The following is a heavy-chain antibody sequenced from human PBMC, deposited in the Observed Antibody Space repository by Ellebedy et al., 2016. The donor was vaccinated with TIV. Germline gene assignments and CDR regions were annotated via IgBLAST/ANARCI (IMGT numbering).Heavy chain of an antibody. CDR1: GGSISSYY. J-gene: IGHJ6*03. CDR3: AREAVEVATVEDFYYYMDA. V-gene: IGHV4-59*12. CDR2: IYYTGST. Sequence: SETLSLTCTVSGGSISSYYWSWIRQPPGKGLEWIGYIYYTGSTNYNPSLKSRVSMSLDTSKNQFSLRLSSVTAADTAVYYCAREAVEVATVEDFYYYMDAWGKGTTVTVSS. D-gene: IGHD5-24*01.